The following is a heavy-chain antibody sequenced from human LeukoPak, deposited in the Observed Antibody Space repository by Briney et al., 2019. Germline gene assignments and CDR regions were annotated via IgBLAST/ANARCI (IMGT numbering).Heavy chain of an antibody. Sequence: GGSLRLSCAASGFSSSSYAMSRVRQAPGKELEWVSSFSDSGTSTYYADSVKGRFTISRDNSKNTLYLQMNSLRAEDTAVYYCAKRGGYYGSGSPSWIDYWGQGTLVTVSS. CDR2: FSDSGTST. J-gene: IGHJ4*02. D-gene: IGHD3-10*01. CDR1: GFSSSSYA. CDR3: AKRGGYYGSGSPSWIDY. V-gene: IGHV3-23*01.